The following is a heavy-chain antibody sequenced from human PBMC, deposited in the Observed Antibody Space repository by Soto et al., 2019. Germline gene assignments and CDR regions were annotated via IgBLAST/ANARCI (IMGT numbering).Heavy chain of an antibody. CDR3: AYNRWGPLIY. J-gene: IGHJ4*02. Sequence: SETLSLTCTVSGGSISSRDSYWGWIRQPPGKGLEWIGSFHYSGSTYYNPSLKSRVTISVDTSKNQLSLRVTSVTAADTAVYYCAYNRWGPLIYWGQGALVTVSS. V-gene: IGHV4-39*01. D-gene: IGHD1-20*01. CDR2: FHYSGST. CDR1: GGSISSRDSY.